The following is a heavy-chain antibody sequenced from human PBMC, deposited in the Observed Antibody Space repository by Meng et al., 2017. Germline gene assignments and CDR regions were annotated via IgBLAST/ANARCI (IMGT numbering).Heavy chain of an antibody. V-gene: IGHV3-73*01. CDR2: IGGKPKRYAA. D-gene: IGHD2-2*01. Sequence: GESLKISCAVSGVSFSDSDIHWVRQASGKGLEWVGRIGGKPKRYAAAYAASVRGTFTISRDDSKNTAYLQMNSLKTEDTAVYYCTTDYDVVVPAAMWGGGHGTQVTGAS. CDR3: TTDYDVVVPAAMWG. J-gene: IGHJ4*01. CDR1: GVSFSDSD.